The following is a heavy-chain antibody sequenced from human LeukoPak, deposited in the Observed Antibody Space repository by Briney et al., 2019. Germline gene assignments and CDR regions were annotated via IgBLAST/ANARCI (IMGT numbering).Heavy chain of an antibody. V-gene: IGHV3-23*01. D-gene: IGHD2-15*01. J-gene: IGHJ4*02. CDR1: GFTFSSYA. CDR3: AKDWLCSGGSCYEYYFDY. CDR2: ISGSGGST. Sequence: GSLRLSCAASGFTFSSYAMSWVRQAPGKGLEWVSAISGSGGSTYYADSVKSRLTISRDNSKNTLYLQMNSLRAEDTAVYYCAKDWLCSGGSCYEYYFDYWGQGTLVTVSS.